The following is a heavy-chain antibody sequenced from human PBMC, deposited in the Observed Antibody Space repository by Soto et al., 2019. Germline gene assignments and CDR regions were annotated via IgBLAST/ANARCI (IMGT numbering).Heavy chain of an antibody. CDR2: IYYSGST. J-gene: IGHJ6*03. V-gene: IGHV4-31*03. Sequence: VQLQESGPGLVKPSQTLSLTCTVSGGSISSGGYYWSWIRQHPGKGLEWIGYIYYSGSTYYNPSLKSRVTISVDTSKNQFSLKLSSVTAADTAVYYCARARKTTVTTFYYYYYMDVWGKGTTVTVSS. CDR3: ARARKTTVTTFYYYYYMDV. D-gene: IGHD4-4*01. CDR1: GGSISSGGYY.